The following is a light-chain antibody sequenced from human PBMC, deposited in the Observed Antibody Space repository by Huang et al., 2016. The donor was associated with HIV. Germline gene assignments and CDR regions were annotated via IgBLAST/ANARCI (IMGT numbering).Light chain of an antibody. J-gene: IGKJ3*01. CDR3: QQYYTTPGT. V-gene: IGKV4-1*01. CDR1: RSILYNSNNKNY. Sequence: DIVLTQSPDSLAVSLGERATINCSSSRSILYNSNNKNYLAWHQQKPGQSPKLLIYWASTRDSGVPDRFSGSGSETDFTLTISSLQAEDVAVYFCQQYYTTPGTFGPGTTVHIK. CDR2: WAS.